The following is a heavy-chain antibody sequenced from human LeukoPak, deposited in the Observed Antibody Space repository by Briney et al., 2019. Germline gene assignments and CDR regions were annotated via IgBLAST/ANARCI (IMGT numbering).Heavy chain of an antibody. Sequence: GGSLRLSCAASGFTFSSYAMSWVRQAPGKGLEWVSSISGAGDSTYYADSVKGRFTISRDNSKNTLFLQMNSLRAEDTALYYCAKHFGSGDYYNFFDDWGQGTLVTVSS. D-gene: IGHD3-10*01. CDR1: GFTFSSYA. CDR3: AKHFGSGDYYNFFDD. CDR2: ISGAGDST. J-gene: IGHJ4*02. V-gene: IGHV3-23*01.